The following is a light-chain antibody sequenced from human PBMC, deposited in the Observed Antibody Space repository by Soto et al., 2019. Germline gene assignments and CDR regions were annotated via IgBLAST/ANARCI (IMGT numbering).Light chain of an antibody. J-gene: IGLJ1*01. CDR3: AAWDDSLGAYV. CDR1: NSNIGTNT. V-gene: IGLV1-44*01. CDR2: TNN. Sequence: QSALTQPPSASATPGQRVTISCSGSNSNIGTNTVHWYQPLPGTAPRLLIYTNNQRPSGVPQRFSGSKTGTSASLAIGGLQSEDGADYYCAAWDDSLGAYVFGTGTKVTVL.